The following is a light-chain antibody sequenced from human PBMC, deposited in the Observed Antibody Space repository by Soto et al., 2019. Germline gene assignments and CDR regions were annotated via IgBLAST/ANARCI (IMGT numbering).Light chain of an antibody. CDR3: GTWDSSLSAVV. V-gene: IGLV1-51*01. Sequence: QSVLKQPPSVSAAPGPKVTISCSGSSSNIGNNYVSRYQQLPGTAPKLLIYDNNKRPSGIPDRFSRSKSGTSATLGITGLQTGDEADYYCGTWDSSLSAVVFGGGTKLTVL. J-gene: IGLJ2*01. CDR2: DNN. CDR1: SSNIGNNY.